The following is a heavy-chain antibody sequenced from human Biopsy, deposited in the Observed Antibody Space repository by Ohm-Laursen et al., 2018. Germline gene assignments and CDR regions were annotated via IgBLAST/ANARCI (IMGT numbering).Heavy chain of an antibody. CDR3: ARDRWPHVTLLGLVVFDF. CDR1: GYTFSMYA. D-gene: IGHD3-3*01. J-gene: IGHJ4*02. V-gene: IGHV1-18*01. Sequence: ASVKVSCKASGYTFSMYAIIWVRQAPGQGLEWMGWSSAYNGDTDYAQKLQGRVTMTTDTSTSTAYMDLRSLRSDDTAVYYCARDRWPHVTLLGLVVFDFWGQGTLVIVSS. CDR2: SSAYNGDT.